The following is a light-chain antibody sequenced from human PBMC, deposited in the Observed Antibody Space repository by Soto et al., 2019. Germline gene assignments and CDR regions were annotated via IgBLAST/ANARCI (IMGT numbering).Light chain of an antibody. J-gene: IGKJ5*01. V-gene: IGKV3-20*01. CDR3: QQYSTSPIS. CDR2: GAS. Sequence: ENVLTQSPGTLSLSPGKRATLSCRASQVTSRYLSWYQQRPGQAPRLHIYGASSRATGIPDRFSGSGSGTDFTLIFSRLDPEDFAEYYCQQYSTSPISFGQGTRLESK. CDR1: QVTSRY.